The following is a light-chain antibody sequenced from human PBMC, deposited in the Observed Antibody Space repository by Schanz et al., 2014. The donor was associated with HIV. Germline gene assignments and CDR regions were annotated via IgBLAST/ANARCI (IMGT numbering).Light chain of an antibody. CDR3: SSYTTTSTLV. CDR1: SSDVGAYNF. V-gene: IGLV2-14*03. J-gene: IGLJ2*01. Sequence: QSALTQPASVSGSPGQSITISCIGTSSDVGAYNFVSWYRQYPGKAPKLMIYDVSNRPSGVSNRFSGSKSANTASLTISGLQGDDEADYYCSSYTTTSTLVFGGGTKLTVL. CDR2: DVS.